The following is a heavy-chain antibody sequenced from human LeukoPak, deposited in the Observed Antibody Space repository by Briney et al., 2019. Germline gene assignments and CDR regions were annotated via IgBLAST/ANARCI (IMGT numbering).Heavy chain of an antibody. V-gene: IGHV4-34*01. CDR2: FNHNWGA. CDR3: AASLWFGIYPDY. Sequence: ETLSLTCAVYSGSFSGYYWTWFRQPPGKGLEWIGEFNHNWGAKYNPSLQSRVTISVDTSKNHLSLSLNSVTTADTAVYYRAASLWFGIYPDYWGQGSLVTVSS. CDR1: SGSFSGYY. J-gene: IGHJ4*02. D-gene: IGHD3-10*01.